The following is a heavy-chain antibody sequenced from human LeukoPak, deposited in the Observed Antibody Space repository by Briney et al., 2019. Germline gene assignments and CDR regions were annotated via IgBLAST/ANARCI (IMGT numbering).Heavy chain of an antibody. J-gene: IGHJ4*02. CDR1: GFTFSSYW. CDR3: ALTPDYYASGSFDY. CDR2: IKQDGSEK. Sequence: AGGSLRLSCAASGFTFSSYWMSWVRQVPGKGLEWLADIKQDGSEKYYVDSVKGRFTISRDNAKNSLYLQMNSLRAEDTAVYYCALTPDYYASGSFDYWGQGTLVTVSS. D-gene: IGHD3-10*01. V-gene: IGHV3-7*01.